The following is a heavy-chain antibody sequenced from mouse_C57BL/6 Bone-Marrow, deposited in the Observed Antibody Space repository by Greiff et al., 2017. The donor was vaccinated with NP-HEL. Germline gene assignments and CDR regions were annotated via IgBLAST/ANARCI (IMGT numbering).Heavy chain of an antibody. CDR2: ISSGGSYT. D-gene: IGHD2-5*01. J-gene: IGHJ3*01. CDR3: ANSNYGFAY. CDR1: GFTFSSYG. V-gene: IGHV5-6*02. Sequence: DVKLVESGGDLVKPGGSLKLSCAASGFTFSSYGMSWVRQTPDKRLEWVATISSGGSYTSYPDSVKGRFTISRDNAKNTLYLQMSSLKSEDTAMYYCANSNYGFAYWGQGTLVTVSA.